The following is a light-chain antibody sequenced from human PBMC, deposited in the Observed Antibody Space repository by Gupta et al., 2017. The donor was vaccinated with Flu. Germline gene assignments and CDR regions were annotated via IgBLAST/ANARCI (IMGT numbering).Light chain of an antibody. V-gene: IGLV3-10*01. Sequence: SYAVTQPPSVSVYPGQTARIICSGDTMSKQYVYWYQQKSGQAPVVVVYANNRRPSGIPERFAGSASGKMATWTISGAKVEDEGDYHCLSTDKTGNHRVFGGGTKLVVL. CDR1: TMSKQY. CDR3: LSTDKTGNHRV. J-gene: IGLJ3*02. CDR2: ANN.